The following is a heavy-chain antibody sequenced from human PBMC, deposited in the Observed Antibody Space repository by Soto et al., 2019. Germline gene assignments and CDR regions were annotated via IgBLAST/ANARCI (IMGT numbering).Heavy chain of an antibody. CDR3: ARARAIPAAHTSFDY. CDR1: GGSFSGYY. D-gene: IGHD2-2*01. V-gene: IGHV4-34*01. J-gene: IGHJ4*02. CDR2: ISRSGSA. Sequence: PSETLSLTCAVSGGSFSGYYWNWIRQPPGKGLEWLGEISRSGSATYNPSLKGRVTMSVDTSKNQFSLKLSSVTAADTAVYYCARARAIPAAHTSFDYWGQGTLVTVSS.